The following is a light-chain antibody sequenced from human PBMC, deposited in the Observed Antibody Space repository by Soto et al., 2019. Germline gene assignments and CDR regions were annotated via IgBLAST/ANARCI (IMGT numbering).Light chain of an antibody. Sequence: QSALTQPASVSGSPGQSITISCTGTSSDVGSYNLVSWFQQHPGKAPKLMIYEGSKRPSGVSNRFSGSKSGNTASLTISGPQAEDEANYYCCSYAGSSTYVFGTGTSSPS. V-gene: IGLV2-23*01. CDR1: SSDVGSYNL. CDR3: CSYAGSSTYV. CDR2: EGS. J-gene: IGLJ1*01.